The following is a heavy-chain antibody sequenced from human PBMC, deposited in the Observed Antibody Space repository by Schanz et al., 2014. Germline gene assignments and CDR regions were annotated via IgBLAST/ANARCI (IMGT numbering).Heavy chain of an antibody. CDR1: GGSVSSGGDY. D-gene: IGHD4-17*01. V-gene: IGHV4-31*03. Sequence: QVQLQESGPGLVKPSQTLSLTCTVSGGSVSSGGDYWSWIRQHPGKGLEWIGFISYSGSTYYNPSRKSRFTISLDTPKNQFPLNLRSVTAADTAVYYCARDRGHGDLPGDIWGQGTMVTVSS. J-gene: IGHJ3*02. CDR2: ISYSGST. CDR3: ARDRGHGDLPGDI.